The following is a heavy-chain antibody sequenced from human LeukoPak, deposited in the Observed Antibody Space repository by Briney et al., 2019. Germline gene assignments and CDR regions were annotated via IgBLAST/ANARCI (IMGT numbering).Heavy chain of an antibody. CDR1: GFTFSGYS. CDR3: ARGRPHGNDY. J-gene: IGHJ4*02. V-gene: IGHV3-74*01. CDR2: IASDGSST. Sequence: GGSLRLSCTASGFTFSGYSMNWVRQAPGKGLVWVSRIASDGSSTTYADSVKGRFSISRDNAKNTLYLQMNSLRVEDTAVYYCARGRPHGNDYWGQGTLVTVSS. D-gene: IGHD4-23*01.